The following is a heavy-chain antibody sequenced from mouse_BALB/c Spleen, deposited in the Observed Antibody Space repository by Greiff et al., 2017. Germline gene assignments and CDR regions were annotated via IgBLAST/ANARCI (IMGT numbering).Heavy chain of an antibody. D-gene: IGHD1-1*01. J-gene: IGHJ4*01. V-gene: IGHV14-3*02. CDR3: ARYYYGSNYAMDY. CDR1: GFNIQDTY. CDR2: IDPANGNT. Sequence: EVQLQQSGAELVKPGASVKLSCTASGFNIQDTYMHWVKQRPEQGLEWIGRIDPANGNTKYDPKFQGKATITADTSSNTAYLQLSSLTSEDTAVYYCARYYYGSNYAMDYWGQGTSVTVSS.